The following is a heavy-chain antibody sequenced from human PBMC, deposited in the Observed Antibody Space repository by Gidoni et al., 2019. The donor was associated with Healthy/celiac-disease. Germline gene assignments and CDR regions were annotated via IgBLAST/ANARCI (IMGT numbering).Heavy chain of an antibody. Sequence: QVQLVQSGAEVKKPGASVKVSCKASGYTFTGYYMHWVRQAPGQGLEWMGRINPNSGGTNYAQKFQGRVTMTRDTSISTAYMELSRLRSDDTAVYYCARDARYELELDNWFDPWGQGTLVTVSS. D-gene: IGHD1-7*01. V-gene: IGHV1-2*06. CDR2: INPNSGGT. CDR3: ARDARYELELDNWFDP. J-gene: IGHJ5*02. CDR1: GYTFTGYY.